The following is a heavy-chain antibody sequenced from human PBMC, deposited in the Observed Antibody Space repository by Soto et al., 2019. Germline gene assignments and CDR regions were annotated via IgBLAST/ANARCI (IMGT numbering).Heavy chain of an antibody. Sequence: PSETLSLTCTVSGGSISSSSYYWGWIRQPPGKGLEWIGSIYYSGSTYYNPSLKSRVTISVDTSKNQFSLKLSSVTAADTAVYYCARHISTKGQILGWLLPDYYYYYMDVWGKGTTVTVSS. CDR1: GGSISSSSYY. CDR3: ARHISTKGQILGWLLPDYYYYYMDV. D-gene: IGHD3-3*01. J-gene: IGHJ6*03. CDR2: IYYSGST. V-gene: IGHV4-39*01.